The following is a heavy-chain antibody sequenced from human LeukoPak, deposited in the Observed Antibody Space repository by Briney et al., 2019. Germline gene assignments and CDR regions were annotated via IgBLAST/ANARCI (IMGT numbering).Heavy chain of an antibody. Sequence: GGSLRLSCAASGFTFNIYSLNWVRQAPGKGLEWVSSISRSSDSIYYADSVKGRFTISRDNAKNSLYLQMNSLRAEDTAVYYCAKDARWGSSRLYYYGMDVWGQGTTVTVSS. D-gene: IGHD3-16*01. CDR1: GFTFNIYS. J-gene: IGHJ6*02. CDR2: ISRSSDSI. V-gene: IGHV3-21*01. CDR3: AKDARWGSSRLYYYGMDV.